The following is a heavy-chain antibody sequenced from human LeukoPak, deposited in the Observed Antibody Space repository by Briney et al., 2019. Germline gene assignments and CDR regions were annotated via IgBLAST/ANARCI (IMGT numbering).Heavy chain of an antibody. CDR3: ARGGSITMVHFDY. CDR1: GGSISSYY. J-gene: IGHJ4*02. Sequence: SETLSLTCTVSGGSISSYYWSWIRQPPGKGLEYIGYIYYSGSTNYNPSLKSRVTISVDTSKNKFSLKLSSVTAADTAVYYCARGGSITMVHFDYWGRGTVVTVS. V-gene: IGHV4-59*08. D-gene: IGHD3-10*01. CDR2: IYYSGST.